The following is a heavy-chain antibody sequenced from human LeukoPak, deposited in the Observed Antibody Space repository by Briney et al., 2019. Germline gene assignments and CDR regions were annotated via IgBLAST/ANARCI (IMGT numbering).Heavy chain of an antibody. Sequence: KPSETLSLTCAVYGGSFSGYYWSWIRQPPGKGLEWIGEINHSGSTNYNPSLKSRVTISVDTSKSQFSLKLSSVTAADTAVYYCARIFGVVITTSYYSYGMDVWGQGTTVTVSS. J-gene: IGHJ6*02. CDR1: GGSFSGYY. V-gene: IGHV4-34*01. CDR2: INHSGST. CDR3: ARIFGVVITTSYYSYGMDV. D-gene: IGHD3-3*01.